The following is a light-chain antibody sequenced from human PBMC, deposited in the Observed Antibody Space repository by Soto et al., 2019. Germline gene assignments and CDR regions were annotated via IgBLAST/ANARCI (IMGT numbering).Light chain of an antibody. V-gene: IGKV3-15*01. CDR1: QSVSSD. CDR3: QHYNSYSEA. J-gene: IGKJ1*01. Sequence: EIVMTQSPATLSVSPGERATLSCRASQSVSSDLAWYHQKPGQAPRLLIYAASTRATDVPARFSGGGSETEFTLTISSLQSEDFATYYCQHYNSYSEAFGQGTKVDI. CDR2: AAS.